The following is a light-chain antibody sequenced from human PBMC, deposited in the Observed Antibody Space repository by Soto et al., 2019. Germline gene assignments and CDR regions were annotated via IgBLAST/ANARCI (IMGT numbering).Light chain of an antibody. Sequence: EIVLTQSPATLALSPGERATLSCRASQSVSSYLAWYQQKPGQAPRLLIYDASKRATGIPARFSGSGSGTEFTRTIRSLEPEDFAVYYCPKRIKWPITCGQGTRLEI. CDR2: DAS. V-gene: IGKV3-11*01. J-gene: IGKJ5*01. CDR3: PKRIKWPIT. CDR1: QSVSSY.